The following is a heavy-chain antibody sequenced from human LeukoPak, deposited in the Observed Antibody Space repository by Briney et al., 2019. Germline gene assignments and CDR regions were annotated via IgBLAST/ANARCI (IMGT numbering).Heavy chain of an antibody. V-gene: IGHV7-4-1*02. Sequence: ASVKVSCKASGYTFTSYAMNWVRQAPGQGLEWMGWINTNTGNPTYAQGFTGRFVSSLDTSVSTAYLQISSLKAEDTAVYYCARDRPTQTYYDFWSGPPRFDPWGQGTLVTVSS. CDR3: ARDRPTQTYYDFWSGPPRFDP. CDR2: INTNTGNP. J-gene: IGHJ5*02. D-gene: IGHD3-3*01. CDR1: GYTFTSYA.